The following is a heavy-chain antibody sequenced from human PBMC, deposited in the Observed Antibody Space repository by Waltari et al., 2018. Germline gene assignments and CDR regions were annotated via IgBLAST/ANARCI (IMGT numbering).Heavy chain of an antibody. D-gene: IGHD3-3*01. CDR1: GGSFSGYY. Sequence: QVQLQQWGAGLLKPSETLSLTCAVYGGSFSGYYWRWIRHPPGKGLAWIGEINHSGSTNYNPSLKSRVTISVDTAKNQFSLKLSSVTAADTAVYYCARIRYYDFWGGYRSAFDYWGQGTLVTVSS. V-gene: IGHV4-34*01. J-gene: IGHJ4*02. CDR3: ARIRYYDFWGGYRSAFDY. CDR2: INHSGST.